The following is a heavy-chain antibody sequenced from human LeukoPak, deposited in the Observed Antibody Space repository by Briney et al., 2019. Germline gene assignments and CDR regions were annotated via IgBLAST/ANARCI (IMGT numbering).Heavy chain of an antibody. Sequence: PGGSLRLSCAASGFTFSSYGMHWVRQAPGKGLEWVAFIRYDGSNKYYADSVKGRFTISRDNSKNTLYLQMNSLRAEDTAVYYCARDYDYVWGSYRYRTPFDYWGQGTLVTVSS. D-gene: IGHD3-16*02. CDR2: IRYDGSNK. J-gene: IGHJ4*02. V-gene: IGHV3-30*02. CDR1: GFTFSSYG. CDR3: ARDYDYVWGSYRYRTPFDY.